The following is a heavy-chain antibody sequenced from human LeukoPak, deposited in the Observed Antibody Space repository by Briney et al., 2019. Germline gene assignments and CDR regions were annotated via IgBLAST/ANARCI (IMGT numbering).Heavy chain of an antibody. CDR1: GYTFTGYY. D-gene: IGHD6-13*01. J-gene: IGHJ4*02. V-gene: IGHV1-2*06. Sequence: ASVKVSCKASGYTFTGYYMHWVRQAPGQGLEWMGRINPNSGGTNYAQKFQGRVTMTRETSISAAYMELSRLRSDDTAVYYCARIDLAEAGPWGYWGQGTLVTVSS. CDR3: ARIDLAEAGPWGY. CDR2: INPNSGGT.